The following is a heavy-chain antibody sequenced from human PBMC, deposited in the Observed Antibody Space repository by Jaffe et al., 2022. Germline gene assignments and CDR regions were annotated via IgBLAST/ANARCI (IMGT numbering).Heavy chain of an antibody. CDR1: GGSISSGGYS. CDR2: IYHSGST. Sequence: QLQLQESGSGLVKPSQTLSLTCAVSGGSISSGGYSWSWIRQPPGKGLEWIGYIYHSGSTYYNPSLKSRVTISVDRSKNQFSLKLSSVTAADTAVYYCARGVMITFGGVIVPEFDYWGQGTLVTVSS. V-gene: IGHV4-30-2*01. CDR3: ARGVMITFGGVIVPEFDY. D-gene: IGHD3-16*02. J-gene: IGHJ4*02.